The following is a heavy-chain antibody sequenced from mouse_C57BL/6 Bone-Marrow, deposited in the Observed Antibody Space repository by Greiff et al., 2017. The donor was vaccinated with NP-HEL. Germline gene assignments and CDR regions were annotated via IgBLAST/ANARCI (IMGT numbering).Heavy chain of an antibody. J-gene: IGHJ1*03. CDR3: ARRYYGSNWYFDV. CDR2: IHPNSGST. CDR1: GYTFTSYW. Sequence: QVQLKQPGAELVKPGASVKLSCKASGYTFTSYWMHWVKQRPGQGLEWIGMIHPNSGSTNYNEKFKSKATLTVDKSSSTAYMQLSSLTSEDSAVYYCARRYYGSNWYFDVWGTGTTVTVSS. D-gene: IGHD1-1*01. V-gene: IGHV1-64*01.